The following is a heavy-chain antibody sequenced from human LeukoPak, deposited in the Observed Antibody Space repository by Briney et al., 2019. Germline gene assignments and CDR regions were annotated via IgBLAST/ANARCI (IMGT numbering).Heavy chain of an antibody. Sequence: PGGSLRLSCAASGFTFSSYSMNWVRQAPGKGLEWVSVIYSGGSTYYADSVKGRFTISRDNSKNTLYLQMNSLRAEDTAVYYCASLTIGFIDYWGQGTLVTVSS. CDR2: IYSGGST. D-gene: IGHD5-24*01. V-gene: IGHV3-66*01. CDR1: GFTFSSYS. CDR3: ASLTIGFIDY. J-gene: IGHJ4*02.